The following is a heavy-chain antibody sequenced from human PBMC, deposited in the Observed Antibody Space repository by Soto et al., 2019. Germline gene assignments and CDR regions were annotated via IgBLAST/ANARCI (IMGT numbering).Heavy chain of an antibody. V-gene: IGHV3-23*01. CDR1: GFTFSSYA. Sequence: GGSLRLSCAASGFTFSSYAMSWVRQAPGKGLEWVSAISGSGGSTYYADSVKGRFTISRDNSKNTLDPQMNSLRAEDTAIYYCAKDRDIVVVIDATATGAFDFWGQGTLVTAS. J-gene: IGHJ3*01. CDR3: AKDRDIVVVIDATATGAFDF. CDR2: ISGSGGST. D-gene: IGHD2-15*01.